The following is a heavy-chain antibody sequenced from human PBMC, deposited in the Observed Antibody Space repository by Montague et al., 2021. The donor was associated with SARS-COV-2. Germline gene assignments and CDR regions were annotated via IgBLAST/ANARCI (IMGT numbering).Heavy chain of an antibody. CDR1: GGSMTDYY. Sequence: SETLSLTCSVSGGSMTDYYWSWIRQAPGKGLEWIGFTSESGDAKSSPSLASRLTIIMDTSNNQFSLKLWSVTAADTARYYCARNPARDQLTGTPNYGLGVWGQGTTVIVSS. D-gene: IGHD1-7*01. CDR2: TSESGDA. CDR3: ARNPARDQLTGTPNYGLGV. J-gene: IGHJ6*02. V-gene: IGHV4-59*01.